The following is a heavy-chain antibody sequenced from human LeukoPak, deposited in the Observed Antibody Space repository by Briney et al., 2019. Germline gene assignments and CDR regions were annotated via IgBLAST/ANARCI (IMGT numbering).Heavy chain of an antibody. J-gene: IGHJ6*03. CDR1: GGSFSGYY. Sequence: PSETLSLTCAVYGGSFSGYYWSWIRQPPGKGLEWIGEINHSGSTNYNPSLKSRVTISVDTSKNQFSLNLSSVTAADTAVYYCAREQPGSYDFWSGYYYYYMDVWGKGTTVTVSS. CDR2: INHSGST. V-gene: IGHV4-34*01. D-gene: IGHD3-3*01. CDR3: AREQPGSYDFWSGYYYYYMDV.